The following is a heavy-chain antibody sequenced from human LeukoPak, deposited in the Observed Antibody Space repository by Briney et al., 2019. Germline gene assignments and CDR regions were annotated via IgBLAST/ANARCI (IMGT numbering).Heavy chain of an antibody. D-gene: IGHD6-13*01. CDR3: ARDHFPGSSWYNDAFDI. J-gene: IGHJ3*02. CDR2: IYYSGST. V-gene: IGHV4-39*07. Sequence: PSETLSLTYTVSGGSISSSTYYWGWIRQPPGKGLEWIGSIYYSGSTKYNPSLKSRVTLSVDTSKKQFSLNLSSLTAADTAVYYCARDHFPGSSWYNDAFDIWGQGTMVTVSS. CDR1: GGSISSSTYY.